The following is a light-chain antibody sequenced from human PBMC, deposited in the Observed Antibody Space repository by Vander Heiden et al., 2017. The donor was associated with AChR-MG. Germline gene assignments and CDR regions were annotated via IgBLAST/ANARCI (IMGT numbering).Light chain of an antibody. J-gene: IGLJ2*01. CDR2: GNT. V-gene: IGLV1-40*01. CDR3: QSYDSSLSAVV. CDR1: SSNIGAGYD. Sequence: QSVLTQPPSVSGAPGQRVTISCTGSSSNIGAGYDVHWYQQFPGTAPKLLIYGNTNRPSGVPDRFSVSTSGTSASLAITGLQAEDEADYYCQSYDSSLSAVVFGGGTKLSVL.